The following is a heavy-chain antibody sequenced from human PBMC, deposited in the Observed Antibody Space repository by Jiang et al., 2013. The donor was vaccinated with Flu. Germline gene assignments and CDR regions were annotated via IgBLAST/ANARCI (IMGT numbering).Heavy chain of an antibody. J-gene: IGHJ6*02. D-gene: IGHD1-14*01. V-gene: IGHV4-59*01. CDR1: GGSITSYY. CDR2: IHHSGRT. Sequence: GSGLVKPSETLSLTCTVSGGSITSYYWNWIRQTPGKGLEWIADIHHSGRTNYNPSLKSRVTISVDTSKSQFSLRLRSVTAADTAVYYCAKSGAGFPYGMDVWGQGTTVFVSS. CDR3: AKSGAGFPYGMDV.